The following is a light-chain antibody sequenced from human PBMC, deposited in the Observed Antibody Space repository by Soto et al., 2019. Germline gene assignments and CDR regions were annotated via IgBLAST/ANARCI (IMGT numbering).Light chain of an antibody. CDR1: SSDVGGYNY. Sequence: QSALTQPASVSGSPGQSITISCTGTSSDVGGYNYVSWYQQHPGKAPKLMIYEVSNRPSGVSNRFSGSKSGNTASLTISGLQAEDEVDYYCSSYTSSSTPYILGTETKSPS. V-gene: IGLV2-14*01. CDR3: SSYTSSSTPYI. J-gene: IGLJ1*01. CDR2: EVS.